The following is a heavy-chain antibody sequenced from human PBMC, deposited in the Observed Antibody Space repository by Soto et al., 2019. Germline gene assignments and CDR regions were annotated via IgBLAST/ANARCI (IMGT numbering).Heavy chain of an antibody. Sequence: QVQLVQSGSEVKEPGASVKVSCKASGYTFTGYYVLWVRQAPGQGPECMGWINPYTGGTNYAQKFQGRVTMAWDTSIRTAYMELSKLISDDTAVYYCATQFHHCGGDCYRGPYFGMDVWGQGTTVTVSS. CDR3: ATQFHHCGGDCYRGPYFGMDV. J-gene: IGHJ6*02. V-gene: IGHV1-2*02. D-gene: IGHD2-21*02. CDR2: INPYTGGT. CDR1: GYTFTGYY.